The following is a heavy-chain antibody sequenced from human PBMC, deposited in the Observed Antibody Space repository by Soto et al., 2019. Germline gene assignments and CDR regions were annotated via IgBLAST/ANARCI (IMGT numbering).Heavy chain of an antibody. CDR1: GFTFSSYA. J-gene: IGHJ4*02. V-gene: IGHV3-23*01. CDR2: ISGSGGST. Sequence: PGGSLRLSCAASGFTFSSYAMSWVRQAPGKGLEWVSAISGSGGSTYYADSVKGRFTISRDNSKNTPYLQMNSLRAEDTAVYYCAKVHKLYIGVVVAAAATVDYWGQGTLVTVSS. CDR3: AKVHKLYIGVVVAAAATVDY. D-gene: IGHD2-15*01.